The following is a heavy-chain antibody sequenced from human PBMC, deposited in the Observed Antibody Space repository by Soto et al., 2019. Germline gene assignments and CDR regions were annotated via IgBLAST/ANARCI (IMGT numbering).Heavy chain of an antibody. Sequence: ASVKVSCTASGYAFSNNDISWVRQATGQGLEWMGWMNPNSGNGGYEQKFQGRVNMTRDTSTSTAYMELSSLASDDTAIYYCARMATSGTLNWFDPWGQGTLVTVSS. J-gene: IGHJ5*02. V-gene: IGHV1-8*01. CDR2: MNPNSGNG. CDR1: GYAFSNND. CDR3: ARMATSGTLNWFDP.